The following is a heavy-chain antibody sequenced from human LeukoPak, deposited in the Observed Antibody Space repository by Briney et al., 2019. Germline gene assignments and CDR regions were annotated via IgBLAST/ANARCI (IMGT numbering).Heavy chain of an antibody. CDR2: VSSSGTT. CDR3: ARDGSGWALAYYFDY. D-gene: IGHD6-19*01. CDR1: GASISSYF. J-gene: IGHJ4*02. Sequence: SETLSLTCTVSGASISSYFWHWIRHPAGKGLDWIGRVSSSGTTNYNPSLRSRVTMSVDTSKNQFSLKLSSVTAADTAVYYCARDGSGWALAYYFDYWGQGTLVTVSS. V-gene: IGHV4-4*07.